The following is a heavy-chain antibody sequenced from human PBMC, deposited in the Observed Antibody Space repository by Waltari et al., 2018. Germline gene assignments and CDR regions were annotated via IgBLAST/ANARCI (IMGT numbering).Heavy chain of an antibody. Sequence: EVQLVESGGGLVQPGGSLKLSCAASGFIFSHDWLSWVRQAPGKGREWVASIKQDGSETYFVDSLKGRFTISRDNTENSMYLQMDSLRAEDTAHYYCARDSLATGYWYFDQWGRGTLVTVSS. CDR3: ARDSLATGYWYFDQ. V-gene: IGHV3-7*01. D-gene: IGHD6-25*01. CDR1: GFIFSHDW. CDR2: IKQDGSET. J-gene: IGHJ2*01.